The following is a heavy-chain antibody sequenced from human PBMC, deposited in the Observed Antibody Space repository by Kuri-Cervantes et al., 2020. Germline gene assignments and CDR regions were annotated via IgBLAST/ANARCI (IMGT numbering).Heavy chain of an antibody. CDR3: AKSRGVRFRDRLSYYYYYYGMDV. V-gene: IGHV3-23*01. CDR1: GFTFDDYG. CDR2: ISGSGGST. Sequence: GESLKISCAASGFTFDDYGMSWVRQAPGKGLEWVSAISGSGGSTYYADSVKGRFTISRDNSKNTLYLPMNSLSAEDTALYYFAKSRGVRFRDRLSYYYYYYGMDVWGQGTTVTVSS. D-gene: IGHD3-10*01. J-gene: IGHJ6*01.